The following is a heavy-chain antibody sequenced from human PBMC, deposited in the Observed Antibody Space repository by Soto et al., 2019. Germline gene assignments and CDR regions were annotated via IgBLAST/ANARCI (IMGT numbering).Heavy chain of an antibody. CDR3: AGHTFPIAAASYARSNWFDP. D-gene: IGHD6-25*01. J-gene: IGHJ5*02. V-gene: IGHV4-39*01. CDR2: IYFTGNT. Sequence: PSETLSLTCTASGGSITSSSHFWIWVRQHPGKGLECIGTIYFTGNTYYTPSLKSRLTMCIDTSKNEFSLRLNSVTAADTAVYHCAGHTFPIAAASYARSNWFDPWGPGTMVTVSS. CDR1: GGSITSSSHF.